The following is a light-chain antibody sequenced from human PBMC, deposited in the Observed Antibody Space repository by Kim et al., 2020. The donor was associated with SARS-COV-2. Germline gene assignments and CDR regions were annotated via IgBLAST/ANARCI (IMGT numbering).Light chain of an antibody. J-gene: IGLJ3*02. CDR1: SSNVGDYNY. CDR2: NVG. CDR3: SSYATTTTRV. V-gene: IGLV2-14*03. Sequence: QSALTQPASVSGSPGQSITISCTGTSSNVGDYNYVSWYQQHGDKPPKLMIYNVGTRPSGVSDCFSAYKSGNTASLTISLHQTEDEADYYCSSYATTTTRVFGGGTQLTVL.